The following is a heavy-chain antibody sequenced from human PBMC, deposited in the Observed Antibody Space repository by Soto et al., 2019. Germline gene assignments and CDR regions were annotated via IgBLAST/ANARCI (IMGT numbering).Heavy chain of an antibody. J-gene: IGHJ5*02. CDR3: ARPLSRIVVVPAAMPAPPDGFDP. Sequence: QLQLQESGPGLVKPSETLSLTCTVSGGSISSSSYYWGWIRQPPGKGLEWIGSIYYSGSTYYNPSLKSRVTISVDTSKNQFSLKLSSVTAADTAVYYCARPLSRIVVVPAAMPAPPDGFDPWGQGTLVTVSS. CDR1: GGSISSSSYY. D-gene: IGHD2-2*01. V-gene: IGHV4-39*01. CDR2: IYYSGST.